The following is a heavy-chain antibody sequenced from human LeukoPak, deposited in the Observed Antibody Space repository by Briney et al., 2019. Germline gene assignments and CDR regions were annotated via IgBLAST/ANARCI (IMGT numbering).Heavy chain of an antibody. CDR1: GGSIGSYY. CDR3: ARQSKLVEIDY. D-gene: IGHD6-13*01. Sequence: PSQTLSLTCTVAGGSIGSYYWSWIRQPPGKGLEWVGYIYTSGSTNYNPSLKSRVTISVATSKNQFSLKLSSVTAASTAVYYCARQSKLVEIDYWGQGTLVTVSS. V-gene: IGHV4-4*09. CDR2: IYTSGST. J-gene: IGHJ4*02.